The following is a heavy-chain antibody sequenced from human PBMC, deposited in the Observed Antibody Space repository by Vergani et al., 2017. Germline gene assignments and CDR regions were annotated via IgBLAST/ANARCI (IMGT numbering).Heavy chain of an antibody. J-gene: IGHJ4*02. Sequence: QVQLQQWGAGLLKPSETLSLTCAVYGGSFSGYYWSWIRQPPGKGLEWIGEINHSGSTNYNPSLKSRVTISVDTSKNQFSLKLSSVTAADTAVYYCARVGQKYYDILTGYLDYWGQGTLVTVSS. CDR1: GGSFSGYY. CDR2: INHSGST. CDR3: ARVGQKYYDILTGYLDY. V-gene: IGHV4-34*01. D-gene: IGHD3-9*01.